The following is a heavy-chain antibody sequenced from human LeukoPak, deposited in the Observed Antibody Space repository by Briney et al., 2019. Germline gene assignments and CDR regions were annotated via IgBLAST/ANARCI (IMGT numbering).Heavy chain of an antibody. J-gene: IGHJ4*02. Sequence: GESLKISCQGAGYRFSTYWIAGVRQMPGKGLEWMGIIYPGDSDTRYSPSFQGQVTISADRSISTAYLQWSSLKASDTAMYYCARQSYDILTGSSEGAFDNWGQGTLVTVSS. CDR3: ARQSYDILTGSSEGAFDN. V-gene: IGHV5-51*01. D-gene: IGHD3-9*01. CDR2: IYPGDSDT. CDR1: GYRFSTYW.